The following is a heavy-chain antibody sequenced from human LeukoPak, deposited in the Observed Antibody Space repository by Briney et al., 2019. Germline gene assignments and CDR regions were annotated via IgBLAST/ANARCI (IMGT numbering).Heavy chain of an antibody. CDR1: GGSISSYY. V-gene: IGHV4-59*01. CDR2: ICYSGST. J-gene: IGHJ6*03. CDR3: ASYYYDSSGYLPYYYYMDV. D-gene: IGHD3-22*01. Sequence: PSETLSLTCTVSGGSISSYYWSWIRQPPGKGLEWIGYICYSGSTNYNPSLKSRVTISVDTSKNQFSLKLSSVTAADTAVYYCASYYYDSSGYLPYYYYMDVWGKGTTVTVSS.